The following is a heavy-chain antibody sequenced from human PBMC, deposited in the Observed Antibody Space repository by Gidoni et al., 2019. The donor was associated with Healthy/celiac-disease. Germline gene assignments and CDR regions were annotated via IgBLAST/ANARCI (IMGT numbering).Heavy chain of an antibody. CDR3: TRRSTSQFSVVVPAAIGGPTNDAFDI. CDR2: IKSKTDGGTT. J-gene: IGHJ3*02. Sequence: LSCAASGFTFSNAWMSWVRQAPGKGLEWVGRIKSKTDGGTTDYAAPVKGRFTISRDDSKNTLYLQMNSLKTEDTAVYYCTRRSTSQFSVVVPAAIGGPTNDAFDIWGQGTMVTVSS. CDR1: GFTFSNAW. V-gene: IGHV3-15*01. D-gene: IGHD2-2*02.